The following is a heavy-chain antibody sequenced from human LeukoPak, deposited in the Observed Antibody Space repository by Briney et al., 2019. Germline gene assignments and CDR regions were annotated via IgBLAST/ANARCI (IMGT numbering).Heavy chain of an antibody. CDR2: IPASGTYS. D-gene: IGHD6-13*01. V-gene: IGHV3-21*01. Sequence: PGGSLRLSCAASGFTFSTYTMNWVRQAPGKGLEWVSSIPASGTYSHHADSVKGRFTISRDNAKNSLYLDIDNLRAEDTAVYYCARGDSRDYWGQGTLVTVSS. CDR1: GFTFSTYT. CDR3: ARGDSRDY. J-gene: IGHJ4*02.